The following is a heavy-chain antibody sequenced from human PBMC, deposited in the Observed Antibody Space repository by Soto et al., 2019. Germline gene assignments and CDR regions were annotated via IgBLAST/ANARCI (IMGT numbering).Heavy chain of an antibody. V-gene: IGHV1-3*01. D-gene: IGHD3-22*01. CDR3: AREDLIVVVIPRRMDV. Sequence: ASVKVSCKASGYTFTSYAMHWVRQAPGQRLEWMGWINAGNGNTKYSQKFQGRVTITRDTSASTAYMELSSLRSEDTAVYYCAREDLIVVVIPRRMDVWGQGTTVTVSS. J-gene: IGHJ6*02. CDR2: INAGNGNT. CDR1: GYTFTSYA.